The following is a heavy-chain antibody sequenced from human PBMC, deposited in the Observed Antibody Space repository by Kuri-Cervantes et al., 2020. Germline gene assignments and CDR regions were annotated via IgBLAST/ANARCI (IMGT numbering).Heavy chain of an antibody. V-gene: IGHV4-39*01. CDR3: ARHPDYYDSSGYHYWYFDL. CDR1: GGSISSGGYY. D-gene: IGHD3-22*01. J-gene: IGHJ2*01. CDR2: IYYSGST. Sequence: SETLSLTCTVSGGSISSGGYYWSWIRQPPGKGLEWIGSIYYSGSTYYNPSLKSRVTISVDTSKNQFSLKLSSVTAADTAVYYCARHPDYYDSSGYHYWYFDLWGRGTLVTVSS.